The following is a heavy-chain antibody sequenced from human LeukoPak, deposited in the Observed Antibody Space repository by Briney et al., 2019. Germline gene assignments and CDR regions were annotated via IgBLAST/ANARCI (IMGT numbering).Heavy chain of an antibody. V-gene: IGHV3-23*01. CDR2: ISGSGGST. CDR3: AKDASPNPMPLFDY. CDR1: GFTFSSYA. D-gene: IGHD2-2*01. Sequence: GGSLRLSCAASGFTFSSYAMSWVRQAPGKGLEWVSVISGSGGSTHYADSVKGRFTISRDNSKNTLYLQMNRLRAEDTAVYYCAKDASPNPMPLFDYWGQGTLVTVSS. J-gene: IGHJ4*02.